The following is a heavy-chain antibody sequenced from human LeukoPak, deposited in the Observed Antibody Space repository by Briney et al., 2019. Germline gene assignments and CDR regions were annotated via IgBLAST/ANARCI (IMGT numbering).Heavy chain of an antibody. Sequence: RASVKVSCKASGGTFSSYAISWVRQAPGQGLEWMGGIIPIFGTANYAQKFQGRVTITADKSTSTAYMELSSLRSEDTAVYYCARDYVYSSLYYFDYWGQGTLVTVSS. J-gene: IGHJ4*02. CDR3: ARDYVYSSLYYFDY. CDR1: GGTFSSYA. CDR2: IIPIFGTA. D-gene: IGHD6-19*01. V-gene: IGHV1-69*06.